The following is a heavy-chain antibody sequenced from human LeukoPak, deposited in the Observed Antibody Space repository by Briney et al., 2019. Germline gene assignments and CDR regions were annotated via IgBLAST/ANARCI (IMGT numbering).Heavy chain of an antibody. D-gene: IGHD3-22*01. CDR2: IYTSGST. J-gene: IGHJ2*01. Sequence: SETLSLTCTVSGGSISSGSYYWSWIRQPAGKGLEWIGRIYTSGSTNYNPSLKSRVTISVDTSKNQFSLKLSSVTAADTAVYYCARDPQIVDRRSYWYFDLWGRGTLVTVS. CDR3: ARDPQIVDRRSYWYFDL. V-gene: IGHV4-61*02. CDR1: GGSISSGSYY.